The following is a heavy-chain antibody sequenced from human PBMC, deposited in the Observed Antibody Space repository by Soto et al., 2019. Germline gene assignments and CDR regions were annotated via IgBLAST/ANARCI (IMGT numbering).Heavy chain of an antibody. CDR1: GFTFSSYA. D-gene: IGHD3-10*01. V-gene: IGHV3-23*01. CDR2: ISGSGGST. Sequence: GGSLRLSCAASGFTFSSYAMSWVRQAPGKGLEWVSAISGSGGSTYYADSVKGRFTISRDNSKNTLYLQMNSLRAEDTAVYYCAKDGLRFGELFYYYMDVWGKGTTVTVSS. J-gene: IGHJ6*03. CDR3: AKDGLRFGELFYYYMDV.